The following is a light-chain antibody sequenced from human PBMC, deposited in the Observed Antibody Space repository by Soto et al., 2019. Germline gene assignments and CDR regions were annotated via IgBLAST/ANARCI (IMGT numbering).Light chain of an antibody. Sequence: LSNSLGTVSLNQGERATLSCWASQSVTSSYLAWYQQKPGQAPRPLIYGASSRATGIPDRFSGSGSGTDFTLTIIRLEPEDFAVYYCPLSGILPLRFCGRTKVDI. J-gene: IGKJ4*01. CDR2: GAS. V-gene: IGKV3-20*01. CDR3: PLSGILPLR. CDR1: QSVTSSY.